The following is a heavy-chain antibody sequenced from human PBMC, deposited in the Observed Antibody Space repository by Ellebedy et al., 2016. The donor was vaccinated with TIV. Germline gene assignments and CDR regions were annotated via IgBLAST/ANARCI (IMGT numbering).Heavy chain of an antibody. D-gene: IGHD3-22*01. Sequence: GESLKISCAASGFAYGGFAMNWVRQAPGKGLEWVSSISTSSSHIFQADSVKGRFTISRDDAQNSLYLQMNSLTAEDTAFYYCARDKRESGFGVWGQGTLVTVSS. CDR2: ISTSSSHI. J-gene: IGHJ4*02. CDR1: GFAYGGFA. CDR3: ARDKRESGFGV. V-gene: IGHV3-21*01.